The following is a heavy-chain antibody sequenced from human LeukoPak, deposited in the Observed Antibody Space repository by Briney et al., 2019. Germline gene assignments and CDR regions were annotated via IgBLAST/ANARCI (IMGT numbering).Heavy chain of an antibody. CDR3: ARGNSGYDYAFDI. J-gene: IGHJ3*02. Sequence: SETLSLTSTVSGGSISSYHWGWIRPPPGKGLRWIGFIYSSGSTNYNPSFKSRVTISLDTSKNQFSLRVSSVTSADTAVYYCARGNSGYDYAFDIWGQGTMVTVSS. D-gene: IGHD5-12*01. CDR2: IYSSGST. CDR1: GGSISSYH. V-gene: IGHV4-59*01.